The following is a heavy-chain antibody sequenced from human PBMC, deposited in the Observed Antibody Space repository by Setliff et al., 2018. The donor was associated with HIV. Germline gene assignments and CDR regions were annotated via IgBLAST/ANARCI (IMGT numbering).Heavy chain of an antibody. V-gene: IGHV5-51*01. CDR3: ARLKDVVLMVNDF. CDR1: GYKFTSYW. J-gene: IGHJ4*02. Sequence: GESLKISCKDSGYKFTSYWVAWVRQMPGKGLEWMGFIYPGDSHTTYSPSFQGQVTISVDTSVSTAYLQWTSLKASDTAMYYCARLKDVVLMVNDFWGQGTLVTVSS. CDR2: IYPGDSHT. D-gene: IGHD2-8*01.